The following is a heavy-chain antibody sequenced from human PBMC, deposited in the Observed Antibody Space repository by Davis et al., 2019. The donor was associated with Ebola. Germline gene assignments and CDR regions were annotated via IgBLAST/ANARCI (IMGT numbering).Heavy chain of an antibody. V-gene: IGHV3-33*01. D-gene: IGHD2-21*01. CDR2: IWYDGSRK. CDR3: ARVVVGALY. J-gene: IGHJ4*02. CDR1: GFNFRSYG. Sequence: GESLKISCAASGFNFRSYGMHWVRQAPDKGLEWVAVIWYDGSRKYYGDSVKGRFTISRDNSNNLLYLQMNSLRAEDTAVYYCARVVVGALYWGQGTLVTVSS.